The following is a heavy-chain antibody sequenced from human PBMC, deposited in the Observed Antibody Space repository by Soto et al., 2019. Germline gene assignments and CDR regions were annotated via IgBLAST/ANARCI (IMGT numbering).Heavy chain of an antibody. Sequence: GGSLRLSCAASGFTFSSYGMHWVRQAPGKGLEWVAVISYDGSNKYYADSVKGRFTISRDNSKNTLYLQMNSLRAEDTAVYYCAAGSGSYYPLGYWGQGTLVTVSS. D-gene: IGHD3-10*01. CDR2: ISYDGSNK. CDR1: GFTFSSYG. V-gene: IGHV3-30*03. J-gene: IGHJ4*02. CDR3: AAGSGSYYPLGY.